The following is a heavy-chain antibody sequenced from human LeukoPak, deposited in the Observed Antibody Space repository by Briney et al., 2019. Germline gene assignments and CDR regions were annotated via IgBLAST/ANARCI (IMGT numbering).Heavy chain of an antibody. J-gene: IGHJ4*02. CDR1: GGSFSGYY. V-gene: IGHV4-34*01. CDR2: INHSGST. Sequence: SETLSLTCAVYGGSFSGYYWSWIRQPPGKGLEWIGEINHSGSTNYNPSLKSRVTISVDTSKNQFSLKLSSVTAADSAAYYCARLTRLSTSPDRYYLDYWGQGTLVTVSS. CDR3: ARLTRLSTSPDRYYLDY. D-gene: IGHD6-6*01.